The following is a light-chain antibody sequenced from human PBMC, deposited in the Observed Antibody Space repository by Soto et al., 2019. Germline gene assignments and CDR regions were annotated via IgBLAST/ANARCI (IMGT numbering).Light chain of an antibody. CDR1: QGISSS. CDR3: QQVNTYPHT. J-gene: IGKJ2*01. CDR2: AAS. V-gene: IGKV1-9*01. Sequence: DIQLTQSPSFLSASVGDRVTITCRASQGISSSLAWFQQKPGKAPKLLIYAASTLQSRVPSRFSGSGSGTDFTLTINSLQTEDFATYYCQQVNTYPHTFGQGTKLEIK.